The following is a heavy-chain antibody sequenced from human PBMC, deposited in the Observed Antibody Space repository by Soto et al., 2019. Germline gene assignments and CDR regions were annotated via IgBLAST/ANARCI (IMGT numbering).Heavy chain of an antibody. CDR1: GGSISSYY. V-gene: IGHV4-59*04. Sequence: SETLSLTCTVSGGSISSYYWSWIRQPPGKGLEWIGYIYYSGSTYYNPSLKSRVTISVDTSKNQFSLKLSSVTAADTAVYYCARHYYDTLGYWGQGTQVTVSS. CDR2: IYYSGST. J-gene: IGHJ4*02. CDR3: ARHYYDTLGY. D-gene: IGHD3-22*01.